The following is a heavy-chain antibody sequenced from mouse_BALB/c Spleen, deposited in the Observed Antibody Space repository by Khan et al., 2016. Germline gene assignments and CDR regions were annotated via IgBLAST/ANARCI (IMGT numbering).Heavy chain of an antibody. D-gene: IGHD2-4*01. CDR2: ISTYNGHT. Sequence: QVQLQQSGPEVVRPGVSVKISCKGSGYTFTDYAIHWVKQSHARSLEWIGVISTYNGHTDYNQKFKGKATMTVDKSSSTAFMELARLTSEDSDISYCARSRDYDWFPYWGQGTLVTVSA. J-gene: IGHJ3*01. V-gene: IGHV1S137*01. CDR1: GYTFTDYA. CDR3: ARSRDYDWFPY.